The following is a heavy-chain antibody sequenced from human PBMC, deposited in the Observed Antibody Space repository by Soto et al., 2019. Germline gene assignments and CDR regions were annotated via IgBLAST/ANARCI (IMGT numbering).Heavy chain of an antibody. CDR1: GFTFSSYA. Sequence: QVQMVESGGGVVQPGRSLRLSCAASGFTFSSYAMHWVRQAPGKGLEWVAVISYDGSNKYYADSVKGRFTISRDNSKNTLYLQMNSLRAEDTAVYYCARDPSPLYCSGGSCYSGYFDYWGQGTLDPVSS. CDR3: ARDPSPLYCSGGSCYSGYFDY. V-gene: IGHV3-30-3*01. CDR2: ISYDGSNK. J-gene: IGHJ4*02. D-gene: IGHD2-15*01.